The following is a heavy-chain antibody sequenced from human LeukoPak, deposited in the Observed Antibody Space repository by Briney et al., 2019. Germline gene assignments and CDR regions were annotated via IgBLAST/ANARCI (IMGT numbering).Heavy chain of an antibody. V-gene: IGHV3-21*01. Sequence: GGSLRLSCAASGFTFSSYSMNWVRQAPGKGLEWVSSISSSSSYIYYADSVKGRFTISRDNAKNSLYLQMNSLRAEDTAVYYCARAVMYYDILTGYYIGWLDPWGQGTLVTVSS. CDR2: ISSSSSYI. CDR1: GFTFSSYS. J-gene: IGHJ5*02. CDR3: ARAVMYYDILTGYYIGWLDP. D-gene: IGHD3-9*01.